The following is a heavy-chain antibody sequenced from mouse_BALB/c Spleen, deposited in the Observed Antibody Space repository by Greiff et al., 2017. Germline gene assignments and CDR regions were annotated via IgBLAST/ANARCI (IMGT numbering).Heavy chain of an antibody. J-gene: IGHJ3*01. V-gene: IGHV1-54*01. CDR3: ARGDGNYVGFAY. D-gene: IGHD2-1*01. CDR1: GYAFTNYL. Sequence: VQLVESGAELVRPGTSVKVSCKASGYAFTNYLIEWVKQRPGQGLEWIGVINPGSGGTNYNEKFKGKATLTADKSSSTAYMQLSSLTSDDSAVYFCARGDGNYVGFAYWGQGTLVTVSA. CDR2: INPGSGGT.